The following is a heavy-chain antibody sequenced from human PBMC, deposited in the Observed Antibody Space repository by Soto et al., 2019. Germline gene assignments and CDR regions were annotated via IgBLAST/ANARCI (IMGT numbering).Heavy chain of an antibody. CDR3: ASNIVVVVAAPDAFDI. CDR2: IYSGGST. Sequence: GGSLRLSCAASGFTVSSNYMSWVRQAPGKGLEWVSVIYSGGSTYYADSVKGRFTISRDNSKNTLYLQMNSLRAEDTAVYYCASNIVVVVAAPDAFDIWGQGTMVTVSS. J-gene: IGHJ3*02. CDR1: GFTVSSNY. V-gene: IGHV3-66*01. D-gene: IGHD2-15*01.